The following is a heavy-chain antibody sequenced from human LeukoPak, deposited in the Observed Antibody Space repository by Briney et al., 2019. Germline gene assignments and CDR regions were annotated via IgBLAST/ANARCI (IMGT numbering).Heavy chain of an antibody. J-gene: IGHJ5*02. CDR3: ARGYYDSSGSPARFDP. CDR2: INHSGST. V-gene: IGHV4-34*01. D-gene: IGHD3-22*01. Sequence: PSETLSLTCAVYGGSFSGYYWSWIRQPPGKGLEWIGEINHSGSTNYNPSLKSRVTISVDTSKNQFSLKLSSVTAADTAVYYCARGYYDSSGSPARFDPWGQGTLVTVSS. CDR1: GGSFSGYY.